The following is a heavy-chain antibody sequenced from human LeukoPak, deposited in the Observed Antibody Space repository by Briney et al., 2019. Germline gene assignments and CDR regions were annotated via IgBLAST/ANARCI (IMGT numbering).Heavy chain of an antibody. D-gene: IGHD6-6*01. CDR2: INTSGGRT. V-gene: IGHV1-46*01. J-gene: IGHJ4*02. CDR3: AREGPYSDSSRSRFDY. CDR1: GYTFTNYY. Sequence: ASVRVSCKASGYTFTNYYIHWVRQAPGQGLEWTGIINTSGGRTSNAHKFQGRVTITRDTSTGTVYMELSSLRSEDTAVYYCAREGPYSDSSRSRFDYRGQGTLVTVSS.